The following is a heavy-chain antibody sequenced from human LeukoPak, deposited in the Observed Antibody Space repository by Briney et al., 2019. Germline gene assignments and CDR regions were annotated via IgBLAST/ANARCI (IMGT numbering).Heavy chain of an antibody. Sequence: GGSLRLSCAASGFTFSSYAMSWVRQAPGKGLEWVSVIYSGGSTYYADSVKGRFTISRDNSKNTLYLQMNSLRAEDTAVYYCARATPSIVGATRDAFDIWGQGTMVTVSS. CDR2: IYSGGST. V-gene: IGHV3-66*01. J-gene: IGHJ3*02. CDR1: GFTFSSYA. D-gene: IGHD1-26*01. CDR3: ARATPSIVGATRDAFDI.